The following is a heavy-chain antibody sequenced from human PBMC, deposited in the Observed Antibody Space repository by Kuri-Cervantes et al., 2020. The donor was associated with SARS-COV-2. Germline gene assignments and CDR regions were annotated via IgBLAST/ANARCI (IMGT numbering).Heavy chain of an antibody. CDR3: AREFHDFCSGYYGPYYFYAMDV. CDR2: ISYDGNNK. Sequence: GESLKISCAASGFTFSSYGMHWVRQAPGKGLEWVAVISYDGNNKYYADSVKGRFTISRDDSKNTLYLQMNSLRVEDTAVYYCAREFHDFCSGYYGPYYFYAMDVWGQGTTVTVSS. J-gene: IGHJ6*02. D-gene: IGHD3-3*01. V-gene: IGHV3-30*03. CDR1: GFTFSSYG.